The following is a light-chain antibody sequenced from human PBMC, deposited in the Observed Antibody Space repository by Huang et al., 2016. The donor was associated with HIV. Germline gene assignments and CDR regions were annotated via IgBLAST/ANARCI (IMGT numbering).Light chain of an antibody. J-gene: IGKJ4*01. CDR3: QQLNTYPLA. CDR2: ATS. CDR1: QGITNY. Sequence: IQLTQSPSSLSVSVGDRVTITCRASQGITNYLAWYQQKPGKAPKLLIVATSTLQSGVPPRVSGRGSGADFTLSIASLQPEDSATYYCQQLNTYPLAFGGGTKVEI. V-gene: IGKV1-9*01.